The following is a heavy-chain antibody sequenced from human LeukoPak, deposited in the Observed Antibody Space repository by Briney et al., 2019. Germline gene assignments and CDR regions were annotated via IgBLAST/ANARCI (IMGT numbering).Heavy chain of an antibody. CDR1: GYIFSTYW. CDR2: INAADSDT. D-gene: IGHD2-8*02. Sequence: GESLKISCKGSGYIFSTYWIGWVRQMPGKGLEWMGLINAADSDTRYSPSFQGQVLISVDKSISTAYLQWGNLKATDTAFYYCARVPCTGGSCSRTFDYWGQGTLVTVYS. J-gene: IGHJ4*02. V-gene: IGHV5-51*01. CDR3: ARVPCTGGSCSRTFDY.